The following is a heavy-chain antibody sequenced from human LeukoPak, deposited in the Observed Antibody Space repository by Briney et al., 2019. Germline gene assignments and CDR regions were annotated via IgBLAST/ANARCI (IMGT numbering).Heavy chain of an antibody. D-gene: IGHD3-16*02. CDR3: ARGGDYIWGTYRPFDY. CDR2: IYNSGST. Sequence: SETLSLTCTVSGGSISSYYWSWLRQSPGKGLEWIGYIYNSGSTNYNPSLKSRVTISVDTSKNQFSLKLNSVTAADTAVYYCARGGDYIWGTYRPFDYWGQGTLVTVSS. J-gene: IGHJ4*02. V-gene: IGHV4-4*09. CDR1: GGSISSYY.